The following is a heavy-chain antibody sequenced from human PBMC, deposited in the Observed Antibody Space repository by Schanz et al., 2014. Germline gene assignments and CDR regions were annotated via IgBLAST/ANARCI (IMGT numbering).Heavy chain of an antibody. V-gene: IGHV1-18*01. CDR2: ISPYNGNT. Sequence: QVHLVQSGAEVKKPGSSVKVSCKASGGTFSTYTISWVRQAPGQGLEWMGWISPYNGNTNYALKLQGRVTMTTDTSTGTAYMELRSLRSDDTALYYCTRGGYSYALSAFDIWGQGTMVTVSS. CDR1: GGTFSTYT. D-gene: IGHD5-18*01. CDR3: TRGGYSYALSAFDI. J-gene: IGHJ3*02.